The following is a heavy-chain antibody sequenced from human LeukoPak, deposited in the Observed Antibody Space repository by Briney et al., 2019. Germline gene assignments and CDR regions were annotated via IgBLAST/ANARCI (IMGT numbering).Heavy chain of an antibody. CDR2: ISSSSSTI. J-gene: IGHJ4*02. CDR3: ARAYYYDSSGSVDY. D-gene: IGHD3-22*01. V-gene: IGHV3-48*01. CDR1: GFTFSSYA. Sequence: PGGSLRLSCAASGFTFSSYAMSWVRQAPGKGLEWVSYISSSSSTIYYADSVKGRFTISRDNAKNSLYLQMNSLRAEDTAVYYCARAYYYDSSGSVDYWGQGTLVTVSS.